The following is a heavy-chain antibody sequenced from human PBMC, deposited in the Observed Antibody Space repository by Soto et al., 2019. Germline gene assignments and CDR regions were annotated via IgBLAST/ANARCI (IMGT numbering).Heavy chain of an antibody. Sequence: EVQLVESGGGLVQPGRSLRLSCAASGFTFDDYAMHWVRQAPGKGLEWVSGISWNSGSIGYADSVKGRFTISRDNAKNSLYLHMNSLRAEDKALDYCAKVRYGEITLPPHSWGQGTLVTVSS. V-gene: IGHV3-9*01. CDR1: GFTFDDYA. J-gene: IGHJ4*02. CDR2: ISWNSGSI. CDR3: AKVRYGEITLPPHS. D-gene: IGHD4-17*01.